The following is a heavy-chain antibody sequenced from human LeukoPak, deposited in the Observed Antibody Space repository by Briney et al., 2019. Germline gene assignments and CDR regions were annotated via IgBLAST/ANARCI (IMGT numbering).Heavy chain of an antibody. J-gene: IGHJ4*02. Sequence: SETLSLTCAVSGGSISSGGYSWSWLRQPPGKGLEWIGYIYHSGSTYYNPSLKSRVTISVDRSKNQFSLKLSSVTAADTAVYYCASSYYYGSGNLDYWGQGTLVTVSS. CDR3: ASSYYYGSGNLDY. CDR1: GGSISSGGYS. V-gene: IGHV4-30-2*01. D-gene: IGHD3-10*01. CDR2: IYHSGST.